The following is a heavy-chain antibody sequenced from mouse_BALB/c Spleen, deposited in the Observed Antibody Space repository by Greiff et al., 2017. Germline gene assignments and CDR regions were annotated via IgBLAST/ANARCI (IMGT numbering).Heavy chain of an antibody. CDR2: ISSGSSTI. Sequence: EVQLMESGGGLVQPGGSRKLSCAASGFTFSSFGMHWVRQAPEKGLEWVAYISSGSSTIYYADTVKGRFTISRDNPKNTLFLQMTSLRSEDTAMYYCARSTMITTESFAYWGQGTLVTVSA. V-gene: IGHV5-17*02. D-gene: IGHD2-4*01. J-gene: IGHJ3*01. CDR1: GFTFSSFG. CDR3: ARSTMITTESFAY.